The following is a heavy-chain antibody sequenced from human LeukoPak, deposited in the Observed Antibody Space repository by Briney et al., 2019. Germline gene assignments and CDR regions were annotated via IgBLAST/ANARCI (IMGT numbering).Heavy chain of an antibody. CDR3: ARAGLPFYSSSSVDY. V-gene: IGHV3-30*04. Sequence: GGSLRLSCAASGFTFSSYAMHWVRQAPGKGLEWVAVISYEGRNKYHADSVKGRFSISRDNSKNTLSLQMNSLRAEDTAVYYCARAGLPFYSSSSVDYWGQGTLVTVSS. CDR1: GFTFSSYA. D-gene: IGHD6-6*01. CDR2: ISYEGRNK. J-gene: IGHJ4*02.